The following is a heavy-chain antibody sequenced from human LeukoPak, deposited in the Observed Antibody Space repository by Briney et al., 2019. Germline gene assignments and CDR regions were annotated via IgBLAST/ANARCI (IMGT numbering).Heavy chain of an antibody. J-gene: IGHJ4*02. V-gene: IGHV3-23*01. D-gene: IGHD4-23*01. Sequence: PGGSLRLSCAASGFTFSCCSMNWVRQAPGKGLEWVSAVSTGGSAYYADSVKGRFTISRDNSKNTLYLQMNSLRAEDTAVYYCAKDIWDYGGNSAPDYWGQGTLVTASS. CDR2: VSTGGSA. CDR3: AKDIWDYGGNSAPDY. CDR1: GFTFSCCS.